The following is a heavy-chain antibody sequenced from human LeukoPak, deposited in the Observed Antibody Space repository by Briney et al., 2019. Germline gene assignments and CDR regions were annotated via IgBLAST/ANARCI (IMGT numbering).Heavy chain of an antibody. V-gene: IGHV4-59*08. CDR2: IYYSGST. D-gene: IGHD6-19*01. CDR1: GGSISRYY. CDR3: AGLRYTSGWSPIDY. Sequence: KPSETLSLTCTVSGGSISRYYWSWIRQPPGKGLEWIGYIYYSGSTNYNPSLKSRVTMSVDTSKKQFSLKLNSVTAADTAVYYCAGLRYTSGWSPIDYWGQGTLVTVSS. J-gene: IGHJ4*02.